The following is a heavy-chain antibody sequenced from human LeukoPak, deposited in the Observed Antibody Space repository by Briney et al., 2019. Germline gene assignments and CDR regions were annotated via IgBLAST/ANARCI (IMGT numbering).Heavy chain of an antibody. D-gene: IGHD2-15*01. Sequence: GTSVKVSCKASGFTFTSSAMQWVRQARGQRLEWVGWIVVGSGNTNYAQKFRERVTITRDMSTSTAYMELSSLRSEDTAVYYCAAAQNFPVYCSGGSCPYYFDYWGQGTLVTVSS. CDR3: AAAQNFPVYCSGGSCPYYFDY. CDR1: GFTFTSSA. V-gene: IGHV1-58*02. CDR2: IVVGSGNT. J-gene: IGHJ4*02.